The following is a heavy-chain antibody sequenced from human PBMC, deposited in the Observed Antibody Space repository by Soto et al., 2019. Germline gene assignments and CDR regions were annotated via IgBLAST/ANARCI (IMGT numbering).Heavy chain of an antibody. J-gene: IGHJ6*02. Sequence: SVKVSCKASGGTFSSYAISWVRQAPGQGLEWMGGIIPIFGTANYAQKFQGRVTITADESTSTAYMELSSLRSEDTAVYYCARMEGGAVAGTVQTVDGGMDVWGQGTTVTVSS. CDR1: GGTFSSYA. V-gene: IGHV1-69*13. CDR3: ARMEGGAVAGTVQTVDGGMDV. CDR2: IIPIFGTA. D-gene: IGHD6-19*01.